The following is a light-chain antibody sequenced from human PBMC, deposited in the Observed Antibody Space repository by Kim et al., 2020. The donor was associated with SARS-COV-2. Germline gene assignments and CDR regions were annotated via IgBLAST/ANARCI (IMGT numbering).Light chain of an antibody. CDR2: GAS. Sequence: SVSPGETATRSGRASQNIVDRLAWYQQRPGQAPRLLIHGASTRATDIPARFTGSGSGTEFTLTISSLQSEDFAVYYCQQYNDWPTFGLGTKVDIK. CDR1: QNIVDR. V-gene: IGKV3-15*01. J-gene: IGKJ1*01. CDR3: QQYNDWPT.